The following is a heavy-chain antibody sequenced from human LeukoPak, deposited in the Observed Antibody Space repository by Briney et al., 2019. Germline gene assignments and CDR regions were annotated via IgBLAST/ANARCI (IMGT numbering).Heavy chain of an antibody. CDR3: TRVGYIDEGIDY. J-gene: IGHJ4*02. CDR2: ISSSGSTI. V-gene: IGHV3-11*04. D-gene: IGHD5-24*01. Sequence: AGGSLRLSCAASEFTFSDYYMSWIRQAPGKGLEWVSYISSSGSTIYYADSVKGRFTISRDNAKNSLYLQMNSLRAEDTAIYYCTRVGYIDEGIDYWGQGTLVTVSS. CDR1: EFTFSDYY.